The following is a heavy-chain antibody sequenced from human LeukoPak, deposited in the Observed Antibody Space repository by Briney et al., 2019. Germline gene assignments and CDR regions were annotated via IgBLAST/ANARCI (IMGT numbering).Heavy chain of an antibody. CDR1: GFTFSSYS. Sequence: GGSLRLSCAASGFTFSSYSMNWVRQAPGKGLEWVSSISSSSNYIYYTDSLKGRFTVSRDNAKNSLYLQMNSLRAEDTAVYYCARVPWSSVTILDYWGQGALVIVSS. V-gene: IGHV3-21*01. CDR2: ISSSSNYI. CDR3: ARVPWSSVTILDY. J-gene: IGHJ4*02. D-gene: IGHD3-10*01.